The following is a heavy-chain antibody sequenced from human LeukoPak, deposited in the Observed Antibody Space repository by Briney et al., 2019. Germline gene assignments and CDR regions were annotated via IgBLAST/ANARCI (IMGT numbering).Heavy chain of an antibody. Sequence: ASVKVSCKASGYTFTGYYMHWVRQAPGQGLEWMGWINPNSGDTNYAQKFQGRVAMTRDTSINTAYMELSRLRSDDTAVYYCARDRSPAPGRSYGRGHFDYWGQGTLVTVSS. D-gene: IGHD5-18*01. V-gene: IGHV1-2*02. CDR3: ARDRSPAPGRSYGRGHFDY. J-gene: IGHJ4*02. CDR2: INPNSGDT. CDR1: GYTFTGYY.